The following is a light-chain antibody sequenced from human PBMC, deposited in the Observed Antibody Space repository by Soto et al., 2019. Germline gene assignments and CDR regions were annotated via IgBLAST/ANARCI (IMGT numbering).Light chain of an antibody. V-gene: IGKV3-15*01. CDR1: QSVSSG. CDR3: QQYNSWPLT. J-gene: IGKJ4*01. CDR2: GVS. Sequence: EIVTTQSPAALSVSPGEAATLSCRASQSVSSGLAWYQQKPGQAPRLLIYGVSTRATGIPARFTGSGSATEFTLTIGSLQSEDFAVYYCQQYNSWPLTFGGGTKVEIK.